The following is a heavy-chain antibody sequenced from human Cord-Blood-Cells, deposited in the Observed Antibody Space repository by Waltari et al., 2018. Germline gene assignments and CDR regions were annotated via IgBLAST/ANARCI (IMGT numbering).Heavy chain of an antibody. V-gene: IGHV1-2*02. CDR3: ARPIRDAFDI. Sequence: QVQLVQSGAEVKKPGASVKVSCKASGYTFTGYYMHWVRQAPGQGLEWMGWINPNSGGTNYAQKCQGRVTMTRDTSISTAYMERSRLRSDDTAVYYCARPIRDAFDIWGQGTMVTVSS. CDR2: INPNSGGT. CDR1: GYTFTGYY. D-gene: IGHD3-9*01. J-gene: IGHJ3*02.